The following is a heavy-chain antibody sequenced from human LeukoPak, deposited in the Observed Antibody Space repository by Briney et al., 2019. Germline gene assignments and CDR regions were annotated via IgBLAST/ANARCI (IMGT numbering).Heavy chain of an antibody. CDR3: AKDGDYVWGSYHHL. V-gene: IGHV3-23*01. CDR1: GFTFSSYA. Sequence: PGGSLRLSCAASGFTFSSYAMGWVRQAPGKGLEWVSAISGSGGSTYYADSVKGRFTISRDNSNTTMYLKMNRLRAQDTAVYYCAKDGDYVWGSYHHLWGQGTLVTVSS. J-gene: IGHJ5*02. CDR2: ISGSGGST. D-gene: IGHD3-16*02.